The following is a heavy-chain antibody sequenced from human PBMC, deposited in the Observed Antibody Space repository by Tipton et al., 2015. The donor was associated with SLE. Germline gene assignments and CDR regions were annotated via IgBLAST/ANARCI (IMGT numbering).Heavy chain of an antibody. CDR2: IYYSGST. J-gene: IGHJ6*02. V-gene: IGHV4-59*01. Sequence: LRLSCAVYGGSFSGYYWSWIRQPPGKGLEWIGYIYYSGSTNYNPSLKSRVTISVDTSKNQFSLKLSSVTAADTAVYYCAREGVRGMDVWGQGTTVTVSS. CDR1: GGSFSGYY. D-gene: IGHD3-10*01. CDR3: AREGVRGMDV.